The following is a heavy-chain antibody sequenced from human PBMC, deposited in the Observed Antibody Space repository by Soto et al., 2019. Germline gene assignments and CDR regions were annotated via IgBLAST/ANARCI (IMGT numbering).Heavy chain of an antibody. CDR3: ARDDYGGNYHY. D-gene: IGHD4-17*01. J-gene: IGHJ4*02. CDR2: IYYSGST. Sequence: PSETLSLTCTVSGGSISSGGYYWSWIRQHPGKGLEWIGYIYYSGSTYYNPSLKSRVTMSVDTSKNQFSLKLSSVTAADTAVYYCARDDYGGNYHYWGQGTPVTVS. CDR1: GGSISSGGYY. V-gene: IGHV4-31*03.